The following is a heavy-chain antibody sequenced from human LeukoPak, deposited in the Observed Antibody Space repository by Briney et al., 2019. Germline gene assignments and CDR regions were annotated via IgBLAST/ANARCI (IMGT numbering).Heavy chain of an antibody. CDR2: ISYDGSNK. Sequence: GRSLRLSCAASGFTFSSYAMHWVRQAPGKGLEWVAVISYDGSNKYYADSVKGRFTISRDNSKNTLYLQMNSLRAEDTAVYYCAREGRRYDFWSGYYQYWGQGTLVTVSS. CDR1: GFTFSSYA. J-gene: IGHJ4*02. V-gene: IGHV3-30-3*01. D-gene: IGHD3-3*01. CDR3: AREGRRYDFWSGYYQY.